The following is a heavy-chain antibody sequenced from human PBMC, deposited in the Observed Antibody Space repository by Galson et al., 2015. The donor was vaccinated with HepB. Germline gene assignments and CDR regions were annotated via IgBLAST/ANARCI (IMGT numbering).Heavy chain of an antibody. Sequence: PALVKPTQTLTLTCTFSGFSLSTSGVGVGWIRQPPGKALEWLALIYWNDDKRYSPSLKSRLTITKDTSKNQVVLTMTNMDPVDTATYYCAHWGYYYDSSGPDWYFDLWGRGTLVTVSS. CDR3: AHWGYYYDSSGPDWYFDL. V-gene: IGHV2-5*01. CDR1: GFSLSTSGVG. CDR2: IYWNDDK. J-gene: IGHJ2*01. D-gene: IGHD3-22*01.